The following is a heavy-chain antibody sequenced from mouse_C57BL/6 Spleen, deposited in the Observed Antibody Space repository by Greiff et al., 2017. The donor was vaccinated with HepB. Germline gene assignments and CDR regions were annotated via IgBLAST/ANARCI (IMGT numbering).Heavy chain of an antibody. J-gene: IGHJ4*01. CDR2: IDPSDSET. D-gene: IGHD2-5*01. Sequence: QVQLKQPGAELVRPGSSVKLSCKASGYTFTSYWMHWVKQRPIQGLEWIGNIDPSDSETHYNQKFQDKATLTVDKSSSTAYMQLSSLTSEDSAVYYCASLYYSNYGYAMDYWGQGTSVTVSS. V-gene: IGHV1-52*01. CDR1: GYTFTSYW. CDR3: ASLYYSNYGYAMDY.